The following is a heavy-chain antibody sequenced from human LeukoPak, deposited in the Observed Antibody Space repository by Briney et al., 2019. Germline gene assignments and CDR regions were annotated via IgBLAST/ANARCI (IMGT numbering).Heavy chain of an antibody. D-gene: IGHD3-9*01. Sequence: GGSQRLSCAACGFTVSSNYMSWVRQAPGKGLEWVSVIYSGGSAYYADSVKGRFTISRDNSKNTLYLQMNSLRAEDTAVYYCARSTHFDWLYFDYWGQGTLVTVSS. V-gene: IGHV3-66*01. CDR3: ARSTHFDWLYFDY. CDR2: IYSGGSA. CDR1: GFTVSSNY. J-gene: IGHJ4*02.